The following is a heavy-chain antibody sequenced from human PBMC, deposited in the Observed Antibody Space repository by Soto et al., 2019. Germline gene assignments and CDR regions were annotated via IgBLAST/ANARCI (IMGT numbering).Heavy chain of an antibody. J-gene: IGHJ4*02. D-gene: IGHD3-22*01. CDR3: ARDDFDSGGSSIDY. V-gene: IGHV4-38-2*02. CDR2: IHHRGNT. Sequence: SETLCLTCVVSGYSISRGYYWGWIRQPPGKGLEWIGSIHHRGNTYYNPSLKRRVTISLDTSKNQFSLKLNSVTAADTAVYFCARDDFDSGGSSIDYWGQGTLVTVSS. CDR1: GYSISRGYY.